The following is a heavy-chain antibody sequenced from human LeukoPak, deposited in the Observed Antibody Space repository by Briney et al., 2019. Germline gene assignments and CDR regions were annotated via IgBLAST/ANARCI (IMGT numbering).Heavy chain of an antibody. CDR3: AKDTYYYDSSGYYSKSNDY. CDR2: ISYDGSNK. Sequence: GGFLRLSCAASGFTFSSYGMHWVRQAPGKGLEWVAVISYDGSNKYYADSVKGRFTISRDNSKNTLYLQMNSLRAEDTAVYYCAKDTYYYDSSGYYSKSNDYWGQGTLVTVSS. J-gene: IGHJ4*02. CDR1: GFTFSSYG. D-gene: IGHD3-22*01. V-gene: IGHV3-30*18.